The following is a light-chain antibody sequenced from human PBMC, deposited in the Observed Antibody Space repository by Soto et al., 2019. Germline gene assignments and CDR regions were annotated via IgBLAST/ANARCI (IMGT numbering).Light chain of an antibody. Sequence: DVQMTQSPSSLSASVGDRVTITCRASRDISSSLAWYQQKPGKVPKLLIYAASTLHAGVHSRFSGSGSGTFFTLTITSLQPEDVATYYCQKYNSAPNTFGRGTRLEIK. J-gene: IGKJ2*01. V-gene: IGKV1-27*01. CDR1: RDISSS. CDR3: QKYNSAPNT. CDR2: AAS.